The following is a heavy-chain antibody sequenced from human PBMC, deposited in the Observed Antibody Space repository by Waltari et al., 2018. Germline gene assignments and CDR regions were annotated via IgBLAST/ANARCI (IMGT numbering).Heavy chain of an antibody. CDR3: AHRRGGGSYWGAWFDP. D-gene: IGHD1-26*01. V-gene: IGHV2-5*01. CDR2: IYWNDDK. Sequence: QITLKESGPTLVKPTQTLTLTCTFSGFSLSTSGVGVGWIRQPPGKALEWLALIYWNDDKRYSPSLKSRLTITKDPSKNQVVLTMTNMDPVDTATYYCAHRRGGGSYWGAWFDPWGQGTLVTVSS. CDR1: GFSLSTSGVG. J-gene: IGHJ5*02.